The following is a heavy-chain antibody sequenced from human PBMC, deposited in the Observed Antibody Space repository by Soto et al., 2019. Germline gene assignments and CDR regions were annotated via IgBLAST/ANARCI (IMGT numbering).Heavy chain of an antibody. D-gene: IGHD3-10*01. J-gene: IGHJ4*02. CDR2: ITSSGSAI. CDR1: GFTFSSYS. CDR3: AKALSKVRGAFDY. Sequence: GGSLRLSCEASGFTFSSYSMNWVRQAPGKGLQWVSFITSSGSAIYYADSVMGRFTISRDNAKNTLYLQMDSLRAEDTAVYYCAKALSKVRGAFDYWGQGTLVTVSS. V-gene: IGHV3-48*01.